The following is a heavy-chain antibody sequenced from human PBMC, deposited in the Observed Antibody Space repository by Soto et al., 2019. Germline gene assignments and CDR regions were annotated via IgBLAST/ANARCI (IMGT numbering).Heavy chain of an antibody. D-gene: IGHD2-15*01. J-gene: IGHJ4*02. CDR3: ARSGGLDRDFNY. CDR1: GGTFSSDS. V-gene: IGHV1-69*13. CDR2: IIPMFDTP. Sequence: SVKVSCKASGGTFSSDSFSWVRQAPGQGLEWMGGIIPMFDTPIYAQKFQDRVTITADESASTAYMQLSSLRSGDTAVYYCARSGGLDRDFNYWGQGSLVTVSS.